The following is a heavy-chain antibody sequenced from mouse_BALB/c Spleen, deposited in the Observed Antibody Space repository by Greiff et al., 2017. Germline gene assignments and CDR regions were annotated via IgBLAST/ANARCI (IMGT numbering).Heavy chain of an antibody. Sequence: VQLKQSGTVLARPGASVKMSCKASGYSFTSYWMHWVKQRPGQGLEWIGAIYPGNSDTSYNQKFKGKAKLTAVTSASTAYMELSSLTNEDSAVYYCTRLRYDYDVGFDYWGQGTTLTVSS. CDR2: IYPGNSDT. J-gene: IGHJ2*01. CDR1: GYSFTSYW. CDR3: TRLRYDYDVGFDY. V-gene: IGHV1-5*01. D-gene: IGHD2-4*01.